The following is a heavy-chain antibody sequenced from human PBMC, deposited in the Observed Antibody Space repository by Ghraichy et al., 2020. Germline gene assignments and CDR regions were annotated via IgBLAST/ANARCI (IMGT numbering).Heavy chain of an antibody. Sequence: LSLTCAISGFTFSDFYMAWIRQAPGKGLEWVAYISSTGNTISYADSVKGRFTVSRDNTKNSLFLQMNSLRAEDTAVYFCARGARRYFDLWGQGTLVFVSA. CDR2: ISSTGNTI. CDR1: GFTFSDFY. V-gene: IGHV3-11*01. J-gene: IGHJ4*02. CDR3: ARGARRYFDL. D-gene: IGHD2-15*01.